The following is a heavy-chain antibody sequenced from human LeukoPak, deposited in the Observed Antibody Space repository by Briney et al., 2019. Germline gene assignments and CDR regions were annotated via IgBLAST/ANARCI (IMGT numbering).Heavy chain of an antibody. CDR3: ARVHTMGYYFDY. V-gene: IGHV4-59*01. D-gene: IGHD3-3*01. Sequence: WIXXPXGXXXXXIGYIYYSGSTNYNPSLKTRVTISVDTSKNQFSLKLSSVTAADTAVYYCARVHTMGYYFDYWGQGTLVTVSS. CDR2: IYYSGST. J-gene: IGHJ4*02.